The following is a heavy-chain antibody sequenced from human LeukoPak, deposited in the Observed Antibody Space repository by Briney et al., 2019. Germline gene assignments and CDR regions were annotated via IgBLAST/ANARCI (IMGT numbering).Heavy chain of an antibody. CDR1: GGSFSGYY. J-gene: IGHJ4*02. D-gene: IGHD3-10*01. Sequence: SEALSLTCAVYGGSFSGYYWSWIRQPPGKGLEWIGEINHSGSTNYNPSLKSRVTISVDTSKNQFSLKLSSVTAADTAVYYCARVGRYYGSGSYPDYWGQGTLVTVSS. V-gene: IGHV4-34*01. CDR2: INHSGST. CDR3: ARVGRYYGSGSYPDY.